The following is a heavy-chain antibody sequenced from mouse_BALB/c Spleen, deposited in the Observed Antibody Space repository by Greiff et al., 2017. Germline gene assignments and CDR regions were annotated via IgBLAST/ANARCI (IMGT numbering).Heavy chain of an antibody. CDR1: GYTFTSYW. J-gene: IGHJ2*01. V-gene: IGHV1-5*01. CDR2: IYPGNSDT. CDR3: TRYYYGIAYFDY. Sequence: DVKLQESGTVLARPGASVKMSCKASGYTFTSYWMHWVKQRPGQGLEWIGAIYPGNSDTSYNQKFKGKAKLTAVTSTSTAYMELSSLTNEDSAVYYCTRYYYGIAYFDYWGQGTTLTVSS. D-gene: IGHD1-1*01.